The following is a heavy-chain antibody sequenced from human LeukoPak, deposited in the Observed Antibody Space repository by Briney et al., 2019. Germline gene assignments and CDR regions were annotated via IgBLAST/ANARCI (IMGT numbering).Heavy chain of an antibody. Sequence: SETLSLTCTVSGGSISSGGYYWSWIRQHPGTGLEWIGYIYYSGSTYYNPSLKSRVTISVDTSKNQFSLKLSSVTAADTAVYYCAAQDVNWFDPWGQGTLVTVSS. D-gene: IGHD2-15*01. V-gene: IGHV4-31*03. CDR1: GGSISSGGYY. J-gene: IGHJ5*02. CDR3: AAQDVNWFDP. CDR2: IYYSGST.